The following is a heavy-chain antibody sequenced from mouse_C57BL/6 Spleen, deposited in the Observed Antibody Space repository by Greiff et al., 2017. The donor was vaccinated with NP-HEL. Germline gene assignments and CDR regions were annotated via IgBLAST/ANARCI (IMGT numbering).Heavy chain of an antibody. CDR1: GYTFTSYW. CDR3: ARGTTVVATRAWFAY. D-gene: IGHD1-1*01. V-gene: IGHV1-55*01. J-gene: IGHJ3*01. Sequence: QVQLQQPGAELVKPGASVKMSCKASGYTFTSYWITWVKQRPGQGLEWIGDIYPGSGSTNYNEKFKSKATLTVDTSSSTAYMQLSSLTSEDSAVYDCARGTTVVATRAWFAYWGQGTLVTVSA. CDR2: IYPGSGST.